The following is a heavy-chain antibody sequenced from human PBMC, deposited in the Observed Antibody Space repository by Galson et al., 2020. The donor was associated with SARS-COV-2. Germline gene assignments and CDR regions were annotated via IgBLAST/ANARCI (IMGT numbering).Heavy chain of an antibody. J-gene: IGHJ4*02. Sequence: ETSETLSLTCTVSGGSISSYYWSWIRQPPGKGLEWIGYIYYSGSTNYNPSLKSRVTISVDTSKNQFSLKLSSVTAADTAVYYCARYDSSGYVLDYWGQGTLVTVSS. CDR2: IYYSGST. D-gene: IGHD3-22*01. CDR3: ARYDSSGYVLDY. V-gene: IGHV4-59*08. CDR1: GGSISSYY.